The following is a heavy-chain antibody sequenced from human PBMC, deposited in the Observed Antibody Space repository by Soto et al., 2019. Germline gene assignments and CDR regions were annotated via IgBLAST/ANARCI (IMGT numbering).Heavy chain of an antibody. CDR3: VSRKREENCSSNSCYLTS. D-gene: IGHD2-2*01. V-gene: IGHV4-39*01. CDR2: ISYSGNA. Sequence: QSQLQESGPGLVKPSESLSLTCTVSGGSISGSPYYWGWIRQPPGKGLEWIATISYSGNAYYNPSLKSRLFISVDTSKNQFSLKLSSVTAADTAVYYCVSRKREENCSSNSCYLTSWGQGTLVTVSS. J-gene: IGHJ5*02. CDR1: GGSISGSPYY.